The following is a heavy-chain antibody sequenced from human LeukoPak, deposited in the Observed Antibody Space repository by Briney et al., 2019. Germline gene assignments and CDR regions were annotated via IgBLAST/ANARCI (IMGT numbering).Heavy chain of an antibody. D-gene: IGHD3-22*01. V-gene: IGHV4-34*01. CDR3: ARGDDTFDH. CDR1: GGSFSGFY. J-gene: IGHJ4*02. CDR2: INHSGST. Sequence: SETLSLTCAVYGGSFSGFYWSWIRQPPGKGLEWIGEINHSGSTTYNPSLKSRVTISVDTSKNQFSLRLSSVTAADTAVYYCARGDDTFDHWSQGTLVTVSS.